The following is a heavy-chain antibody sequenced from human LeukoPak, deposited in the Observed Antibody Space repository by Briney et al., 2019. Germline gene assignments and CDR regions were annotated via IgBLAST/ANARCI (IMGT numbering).Heavy chain of an antibody. CDR1: GGSISSYY. D-gene: IGHD3-22*01. CDR3: ARGGMGSYDSSGYPDY. CDR2: IYYSGST. Sequence: SETLSLTCTVSGGSISSYYWSWIRQPPGKGLEWIGYIYYSGSTNYNPSLKSRVTISVDTSKNQFSLKLSSVIAADTAVYYCARGGMGSYDSSGYPDYWGQGTLVTVSS. J-gene: IGHJ4*02. V-gene: IGHV4-59*01.